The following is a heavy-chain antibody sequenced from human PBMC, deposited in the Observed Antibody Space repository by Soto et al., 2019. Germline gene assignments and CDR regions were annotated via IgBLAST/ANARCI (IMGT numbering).Heavy chain of an antibody. V-gene: IGHV4-59*02. CDR3: ATIVVVTTPIKPYNYYYVLDV. CDR1: GGSVSSNYY. J-gene: IGHJ6*02. CDR2: VFHSAKT. D-gene: IGHD2-15*01. Sequence: SETLSLTCTVSGGSVSSNYYWSWVRQPPGKGLEWIGYVFHSAKTNYNPSLKSRVTISLDMSKNQFSLNLTSVTAADSAMYYCATIVVVTTPIKPYNYYYVLDVWGQGTKVTSP.